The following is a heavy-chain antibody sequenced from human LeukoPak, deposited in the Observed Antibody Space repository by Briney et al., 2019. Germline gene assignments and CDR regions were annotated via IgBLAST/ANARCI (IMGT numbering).Heavy chain of an antibody. CDR2: IYYSGST. CDR3: ARAQEDSSGYYHYYYYMDV. V-gene: IGHV4-59*01. J-gene: IGHJ6*03. CDR1: GGSISSYY. Sequence: PSETLSLTCTVSGGSISSYYWSWIRQPPGKGLEWIGYIYYSGSTNYNTSLKSRVTISVDTSKNQFTLKLSSVTAADTAVYYCARAQEDSSGYYHYYYYMDVWGKGTTVTVSS. D-gene: IGHD3-22*01.